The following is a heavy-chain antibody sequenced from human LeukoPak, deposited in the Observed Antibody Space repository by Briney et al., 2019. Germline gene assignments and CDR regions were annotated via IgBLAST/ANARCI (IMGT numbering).Heavy chain of an antibody. CDR1: GASISSYY. Sequence: SETLSLTCTVSGASISSYYWSWIRQPPGKGLEWIGYIYYSGTTEYNPSLKSRVTISIDTSKNQFPLKVNSVTAADTAVYYCARGQPQRYNSGWYVNWFDPWGQGTLVSVSS. J-gene: IGHJ5*02. CDR2: IYYSGTT. V-gene: IGHV4-59*01. D-gene: IGHD6-19*01. CDR3: ARGQPQRYNSGWYVNWFDP.